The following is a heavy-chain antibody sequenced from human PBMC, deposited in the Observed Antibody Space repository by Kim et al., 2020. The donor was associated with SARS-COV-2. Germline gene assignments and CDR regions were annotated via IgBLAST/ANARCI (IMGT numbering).Heavy chain of an antibody. V-gene: IGHV4-31*02. Sequence: PSLKSRVTISVDTSKNQFSLKLSSVTAADTAVYYCARDAPYGDYPSYFDYWGQGTLVTVSS. J-gene: IGHJ4*02. D-gene: IGHD4-17*01. CDR3: ARDAPYGDYPSYFDY.